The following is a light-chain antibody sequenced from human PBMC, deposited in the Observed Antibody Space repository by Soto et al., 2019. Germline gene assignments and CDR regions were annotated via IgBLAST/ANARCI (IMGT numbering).Light chain of an antibody. CDR2: AAS. CDR3: LQGYNCPQT. CDR1: QGIRNA. Sequence: AIQMTQSPSALSADVGDRVTITCWASQGIRNALGRYPQKPGKAPKLLIYAASSLHSGVPSRFSGSGFGTDFLLTISSLQPEDFATYYFLQGYNCPQTFVHGTQRESK. V-gene: IGKV1-6*01. J-gene: IGKJ2*01.